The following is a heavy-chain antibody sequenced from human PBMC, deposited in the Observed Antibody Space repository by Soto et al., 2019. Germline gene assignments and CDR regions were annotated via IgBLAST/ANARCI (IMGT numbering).Heavy chain of an antibody. Sequence: ASVKVSCKASGYTFTSYAMHWVRQAPGQRLEWMGWINPNSGGTNYAQKFQGWVTMTRDTSISTAYMELSRLRSDDTAVYYCARAEDALGYCSGGSCYSLDYWGQGTLVTVSS. D-gene: IGHD2-15*01. J-gene: IGHJ4*02. CDR1: GYTFTSYA. V-gene: IGHV1-2*04. CDR3: ARAEDALGYCSGGSCYSLDY. CDR2: INPNSGGT.